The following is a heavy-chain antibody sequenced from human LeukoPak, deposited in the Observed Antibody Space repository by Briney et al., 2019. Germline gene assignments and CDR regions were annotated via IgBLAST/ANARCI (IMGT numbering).Heavy chain of an antibody. V-gene: IGHV3-11*01. CDR2: ISSSGSTI. CDR3: ARESLYSSGYPDY. CDR1: GFTFSDYY. D-gene: IGHD3-22*01. Sequence: GGSLRLSCAASGFTFSDYYMSWIRQAPGKGLEWVSYISSSGSTIYYADSVKGRFTISRDNAKNSLYLQMNSLGAEDTAVYYCARESLYSSGYPDYWGQGTLVTVSS. J-gene: IGHJ4*02.